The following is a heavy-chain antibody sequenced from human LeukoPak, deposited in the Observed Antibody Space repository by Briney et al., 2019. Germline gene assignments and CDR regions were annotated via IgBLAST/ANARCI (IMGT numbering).Heavy chain of an antibody. CDR2: SYTSGST. D-gene: IGHD3-22*01. CDR3: ARLRGYDSSGYYSTYFDY. V-gene: IGHV4-4*09. J-gene: IGHJ4*02. Sequence: SETLSLTCTVSGGSISSYYWSWIRQPPGKGLGWIGYSYTSGSTNYNPSLKSQVTISVDTSKNQFSLKLSSVTAADTAVYYCARLRGYDSSGYYSTYFDYWGQGTLVTVSS. CDR1: GGSISSYY.